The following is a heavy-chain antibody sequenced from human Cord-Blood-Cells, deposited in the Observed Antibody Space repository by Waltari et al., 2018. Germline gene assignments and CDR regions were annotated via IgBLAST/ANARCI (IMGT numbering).Heavy chain of an antibody. CDR3: ATYLNFDWSFDY. D-gene: IGHD3-9*01. V-gene: IGHV1-24*01. Sequence: QVQLVQSGAEVKKPGASVKVSCKVSGYTLTELSMHWVRQAPGKGLEWMGGFDHEDGETIYAQKFQGRGTMTEDTSTDTAYMELSSLRSEDTAVYYCATYLNFDWSFDYWGQGTLVTVSS. CDR2: FDHEDGET. CDR1: GYTLTELS. J-gene: IGHJ4*02.